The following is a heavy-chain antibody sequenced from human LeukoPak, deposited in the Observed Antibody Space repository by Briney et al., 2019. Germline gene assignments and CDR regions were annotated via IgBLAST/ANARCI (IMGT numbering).Heavy chain of an antibody. CDR2: ISYGGSNK. D-gene: IGHD5-12*01. J-gene: IGHJ4*02. CDR3: AKDSGYDGY. CDR1: GFTFSSYG. V-gene: IGHV3-30*18. Sequence: GGSLRLSCAASGFTFSSYGMHWVRQAPGKGLEWVAVISYGGSNKYYADSVKGRFTISRDNSKNTLHLQMNSLRAEDTAVYYCAKDSGYDGYWGQGTLVTVSS.